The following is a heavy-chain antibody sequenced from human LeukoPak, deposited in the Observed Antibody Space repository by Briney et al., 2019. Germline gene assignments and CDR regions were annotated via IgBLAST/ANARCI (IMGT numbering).Heavy chain of an antibody. CDR3: ARDFPQTETWIQRV. CDR1: GGSISSYY. J-gene: IGHJ4*02. Sequence: SETLSLTCTVSGGSISSYYWSWIRQPPGKGLEWIGYIFYSGSTHYNPSLKSRVTISVDTSKNQFSLKLSSVTAADTAVYYCARDFPQTETWIQRVWGQGTLVTVSS. D-gene: IGHD5-18*01. CDR2: IFYSGST. V-gene: IGHV4-59*01.